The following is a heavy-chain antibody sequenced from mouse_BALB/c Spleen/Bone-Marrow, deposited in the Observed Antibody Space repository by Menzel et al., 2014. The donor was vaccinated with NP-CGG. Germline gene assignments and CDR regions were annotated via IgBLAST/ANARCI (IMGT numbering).Heavy chain of an antibody. Sequence: VQLQQSGAELVQTGASVKLSCTAYGFKINATYMHWVQQRPEQGLEWIGRIDPANGNTKYDPKFQGKDTITADTSSNTAYHQLSMLTSDDTAVYHCARGWLYGGRDYWGLGTTLTDPS. V-gene: IGHV14-3*02. CDR2: IDPANGNT. J-gene: IGHJ2*01. CDR3: ARGWLYGGRDY. CDR1: GFKINATY. D-gene: IGHD1-1*02.